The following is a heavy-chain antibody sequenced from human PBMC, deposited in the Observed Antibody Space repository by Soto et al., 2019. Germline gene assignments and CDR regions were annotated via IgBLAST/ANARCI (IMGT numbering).Heavy chain of an antibody. D-gene: IGHD3-3*01. CDR2: IYYSGST. CDR3: ARCHDFWSGYWVSDYYYMDV. V-gene: IGHV4-59*08. J-gene: IGHJ6*03. Sequence: SETLSLTCTVSGGSISSYYWIWIRQPPGKGLEWMGYIYYSGSTTDNPSLKSRVTISVDTSKNQFSLKLSSVTAADTAVYYCARCHDFWSGYWVSDYYYMDVWGKGTTVTVSS. CDR1: GGSISSYY.